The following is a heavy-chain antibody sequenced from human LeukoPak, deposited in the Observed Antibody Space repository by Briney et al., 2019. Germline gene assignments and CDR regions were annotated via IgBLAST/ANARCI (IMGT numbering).Heavy chain of an antibody. D-gene: IGHD3-9*01. V-gene: IGHV3-23*01. CDR2: ILGSGVTT. CDR1: GFTFSNYA. J-gene: IGHJ4*02. CDR3: AKWGDYDVLTGYYVPDY. Sequence: GASLRLSCAASGFTFSNYAMNWVRQAPGKGLEWVSAILGSGVTTYYADSVKGRFTVSRDNSKSTLYLQMNTLRAEDTALYYCAKWGDYDVLTGYYVPDYWGQGTLVTVSS.